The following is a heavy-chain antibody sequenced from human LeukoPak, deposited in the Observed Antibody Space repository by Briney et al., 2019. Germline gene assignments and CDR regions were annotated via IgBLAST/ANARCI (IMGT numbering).Heavy chain of an antibody. CDR3: AKDAAHSSSYYFDY. V-gene: IGHV3-30*02. Sequence: GGSLRLSCAASGFTFSSYGMHWVRQAPGKGLEWVAFIRYDGSNKYYADSVKGRFTISRDNSKNTLYLQMNSLRAEDTAVYYCAKDAAHSSSYYFDYWGQGTLVTVSS. CDR2: IRYDGSNK. J-gene: IGHJ4*02. CDR1: GFTFSSYG. D-gene: IGHD6-6*01.